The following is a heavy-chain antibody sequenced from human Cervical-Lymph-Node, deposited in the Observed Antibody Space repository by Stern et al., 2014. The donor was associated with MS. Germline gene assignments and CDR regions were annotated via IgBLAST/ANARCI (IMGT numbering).Heavy chain of an antibody. CDR2: ISDDGTNQ. V-gene: IGHV3-30*14. CDR1: GFTFSTYA. Sequence: QVQLVESGGGVVQPGRSLRLSCATSGFTFSTYAMHWVRQAPGKGLEWVAVISDDGTNQYYADSVKGRFTTSRDNSKNILILQMNSLKTEDTAVYYCVRGRWELLYWGQGTLVTVSS. CDR3: VRGRWELLY. D-gene: IGHD2-15*01. J-gene: IGHJ4*02.